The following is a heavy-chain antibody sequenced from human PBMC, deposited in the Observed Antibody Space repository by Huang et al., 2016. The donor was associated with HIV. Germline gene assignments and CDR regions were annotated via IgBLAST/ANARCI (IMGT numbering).Heavy chain of an antibody. CDR3: ARRLGNYFFDY. Sequence: QVQLQESGPGLVKPSETLSLNCTVSGGSISTGSYPWGWIRQTPGKGLEWIATIYYSGSTNYNPSLKRRVTISVDTSQNQFSLKLSSVTAADTAIYYCARRLGNYFFDYWGQGTLVTVSS. D-gene: IGHD7-27*01. V-gene: IGHV4-39*01. CDR2: IYYSGST. J-gene: IGHJ4*02. CDR1: GGSISTGSYP.